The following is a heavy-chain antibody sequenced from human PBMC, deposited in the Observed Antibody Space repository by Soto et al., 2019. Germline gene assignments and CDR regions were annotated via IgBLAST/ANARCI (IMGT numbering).Heavy chain of an antibody. D-gene: IGHD5-12*01. Sequence: SCMRSSCRWISQPPGTGLEWIGEINHSGSTNYNPSLKSRVTISVDASKNQFSLKLTSVTAADTAVYYCASDKYRGVYDCCVHGTLATLS. CDR2: INHSGST. CDR1: SCMRSS. CDR3: ASDKYRGVYDC. J-gene: IGHJ5*01. V-gene: IGHV4-34*01.